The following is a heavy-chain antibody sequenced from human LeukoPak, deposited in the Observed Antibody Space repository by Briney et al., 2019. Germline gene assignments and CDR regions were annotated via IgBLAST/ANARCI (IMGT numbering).Heavy chain of an antibody. J-gene: IGHJ6*04. CDR3: TTWAGVAGPYYYGMDV. Sequence: NPGGSLRLSCAASGFTFSNAWMSWVRQAPGKGLEWVGRIKSKTDGGTTDYAAPVKGRFTISRDDSKNTLYLQMNSLKTEDTAVYYCTTWAGVAGPYYYGMDVWGKGTTVTVSS. V-gene: IGHV3-15*01. CDR2: IKSKTDGGTT. CDR1: GFTFSNAW. D-gene: IGHD6-19*01.